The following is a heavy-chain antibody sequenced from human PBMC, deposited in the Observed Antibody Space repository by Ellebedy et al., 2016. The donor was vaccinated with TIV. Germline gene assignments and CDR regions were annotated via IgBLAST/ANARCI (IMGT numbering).Heavy chain of an antibody. Sequence: GESLKISCAASGFTFSSHDMHWVRQPTGKGLEWVSGITSAGDTYYLGSVKGRFNISRDSAKNSLYLQMNSLRAEDTAVYYCASVVVTALDYWGQGTLVTVSS. J-gene: IGHJ4*02. CDR1: GFTFSSHD. CDR3: ASVVVTALDY. V-gene: IGHV3-13*01. D-gene: IGHD2-21*02. CDR2: ITSAGDT.